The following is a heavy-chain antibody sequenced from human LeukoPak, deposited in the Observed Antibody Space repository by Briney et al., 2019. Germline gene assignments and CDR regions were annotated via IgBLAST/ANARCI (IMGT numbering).Heavy chain of an antibody. D-gene: IGHD3-22*01. CDR1: GYSISSGYS. Sequence: SETLSLTCAVSGYSISSGYSWGWIRQPPGKGLEWIGSIYHSGSTYYNPSLKSRVTISVDTSKNQFSLKLSSVTAADTAVYYCARRTRSGYYDTVYWGQGTLVTVSS. CDR2: IYHSGST. V-gene: IGHV4-38-2*01. J-gene: IGHJ4*02. CDR3: ARRTRSGYYDTVY.